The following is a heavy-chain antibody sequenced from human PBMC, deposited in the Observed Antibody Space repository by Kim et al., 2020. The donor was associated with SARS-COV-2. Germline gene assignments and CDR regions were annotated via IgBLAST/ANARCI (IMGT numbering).Heavy chain of an antibody. Sequence: GESLKISCRASGYSFSDYYIGWVRQMPGKGLEWMGVIYPGDSNTKYSPSFQGQVTISADKSISTASLHWSSLKASDTATYYCGRDYYDFWNGPSYYYYGMDVWGQGTTVTVSS. CDR3: GRDYYDFWNGPSYYYYGMDV. D-gene: IGHD3-3*01. J-gene: IGHJ6*02. V-gene: IGHV5-51*01. CDR2: IYPGDSNT. CDR1: GYSFSDYY.